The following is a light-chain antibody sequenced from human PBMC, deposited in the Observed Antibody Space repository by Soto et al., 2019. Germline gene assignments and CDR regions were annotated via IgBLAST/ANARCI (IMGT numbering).Light chain of an antibody. J-gene: IGLJ3*02. CDR2: EVR. CDR3: SSYTSSNTWV. V-gene: IGLV2-14*01. CDR1: GSDVGDYDY. Sequence: QSALTQPASVSGSPGQSITISCTGTGSDVGDYDYVSWYQQHPGKAPKLMIHEVRNRPSGVSNRFSGSKSGNTASLTISGLQAEDEADYYCSSYTSSNTWVFGGGTKLTVL.